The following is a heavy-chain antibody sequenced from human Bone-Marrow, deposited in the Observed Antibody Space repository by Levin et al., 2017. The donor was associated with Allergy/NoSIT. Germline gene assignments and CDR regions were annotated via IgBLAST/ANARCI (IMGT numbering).Heavy chain of an antibody. D-gene: IGHD2-2*01. J-gene: IGHJ3*02. V-gene: IGHV1-3*01. CDR1: GYTFSSYA. CDR3: ARDGAAPYQLLYAFDI. Sequence: EASVKVSCKASGYTFSSYALHWVRQAPGQSLEWMGWINVDNGDTKSSQKFQGRVTITRDTSASTAYMELSSLRSEDTAMYYCARDGAAPYQLLYAFDIWGQGAMVTVSS. CDR2: INVDNGDT.